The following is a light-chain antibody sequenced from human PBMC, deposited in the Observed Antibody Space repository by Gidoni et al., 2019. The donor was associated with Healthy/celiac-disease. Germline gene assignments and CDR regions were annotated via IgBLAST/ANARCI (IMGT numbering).Light chain of an antibody. V-gene: IGKV1-33*01. CDR2: DAS. CDR3: QQYDNLPLT. Sequence: DMQMTQSPSSLSASVGDRVTITCQASQDISNYLNWYQQKPGKAPKRLIYDASNLETGVPSRFSGSGSGTDFTFTIRSLQPEDIATYYCQQYDNLPLTFGGGTKVEIK. CDR1: QDISNY. J-gene: IGKJ4*01.